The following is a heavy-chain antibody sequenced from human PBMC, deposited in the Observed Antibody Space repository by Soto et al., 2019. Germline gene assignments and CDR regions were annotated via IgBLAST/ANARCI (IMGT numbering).Heavy chain of an antibody. J-gene: IGHJ5*02. CDR3: ARSVFP. CDR2: IYYSGST. Sequence: QVQLQESGPGLVKPSQTLSLTCTVSGGSISSGGYYWTWIRQHPGKVLEWIGYIYYSGSTYYNPPLKSRVTTSVDTSQHQFSLKLSSVTAPHTDVYYCARSVFPWSQRTQVTVSS. CDR1: GGSISSGGYY. V-gene: IGHV4-31*03.